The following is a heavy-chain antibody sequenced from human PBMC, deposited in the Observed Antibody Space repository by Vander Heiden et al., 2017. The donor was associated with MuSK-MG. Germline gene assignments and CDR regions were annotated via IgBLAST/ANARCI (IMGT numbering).Heavy chain of an antibody. D-gene: IGHD1-26*01. J-gene: IGHJ4*02. CDR2: ISYDGSNK. CDR1: GFTFSSYA. V-gene: IGHV3-30*04. Sequence: QVQLVESGGGVVQPGRSLRLSCAASGFTFSSYAMHWVRQAPGKGLEWVAVISYDGSNKYYADSVKGRFTISRDNSKNTLYLQMNSLRAEDTAVYYCARGNSGSYYEFFDYWGQGTLVTVSS. CDR3: ARGNSGSYYEFFDY.